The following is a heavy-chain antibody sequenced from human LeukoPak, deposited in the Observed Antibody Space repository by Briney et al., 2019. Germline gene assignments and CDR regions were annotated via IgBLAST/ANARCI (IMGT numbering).Heavy chain of an antibody. Sequence: GGSLRLSCVASGFTFGHHFMSWVRQAPGGGLEWAANINPDGSIKFHADSVKGRFTISRDSSKNTLYLQMNSLRAEDTAVYFCARYYDSSGYYRQFDYWGQGTLVTVSS. V-gene: IGHV3-7*01. CDR1: GFTFGHHF. D-gene: IGHD3-22*01. CDR3: ARYYDSSGYYRQFDY. J-gene: IGHJ4*02. CDR2: INPDGSIK.